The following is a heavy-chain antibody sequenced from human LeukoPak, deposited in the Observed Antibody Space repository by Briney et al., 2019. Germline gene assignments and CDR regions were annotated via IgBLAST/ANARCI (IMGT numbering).Heavy chain of an antibody. CDR2: ITSTGITT. D-gene: IGHD4-17*01. CDR3: VKRWSDGDLDY. CDR1: GSTFSRYP. J-gene: IGHJ4*02. V-gene: IGHV3-64D*06. Sequence: GGSLRLSCSASGSTFSRYPMHWVRQAPGKGLEYVSAITSTGITTYYADSVKGRFTISRDNSKNTLYLQMSSLRAEDTAVYYCVKRWSDGDLDYWGQGTLVTVSS.